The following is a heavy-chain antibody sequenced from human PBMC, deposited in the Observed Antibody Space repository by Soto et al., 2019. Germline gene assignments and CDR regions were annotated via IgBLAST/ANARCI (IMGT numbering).Heavy chain of an antibody. CDR1: GRSISSGGYS. CDR3: ATHPYYYDSSGYYT. Sequence: SETLSLTCAVSGRSISSGGYSWSWIRQPPGKGLEWIGYIYHSGSTYYSPSFQGQVTISADKSTSTAYLQWSSLKASDTAMYYCATHPYYYDSSGYYTWGQGILVTVSS. D-gene: IGHD3-22*01. J-gene: IGHJ5*02. CDR2: IYHSGST. V-gene: IGHV4-30-2*01.